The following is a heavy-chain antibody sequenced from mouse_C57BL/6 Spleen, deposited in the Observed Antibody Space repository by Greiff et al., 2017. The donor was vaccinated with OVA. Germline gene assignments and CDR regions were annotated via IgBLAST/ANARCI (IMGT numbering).Heavy chain of an antibody. CDR1: GYTFTDYN. Sequence: VQLQQSGPELVKPGASVKIPCKASGYTFTDYNMDWVKQSHGKSLEWIGDINPNNGGTIYNQKFKGKATLTVDKSSSTAYMELRSLTSEDTAVYYCARDYDYDEGGGYAMDYWGQGTSVTVSS. D-gene: IGHD2-4*01. CDR3: ARDYDYDEGGGYAMDY. V-gene: IGHV1-18*01. J-gene: IGHJ4*01. CDR2: INPNNGGT.